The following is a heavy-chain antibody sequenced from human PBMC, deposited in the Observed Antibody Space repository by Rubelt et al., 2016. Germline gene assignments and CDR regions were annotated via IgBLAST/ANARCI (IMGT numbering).Heavy chain of an antibody. V-gene: IGHV4-34*01. CDR3: ARGASPWYYGTNDYYQY. CDR1: GGSFSGYS. Sequence: CGEGLLKPSETLSLTCVVSGGSFSGYSWSWVRQPPEKGLEWIGDVNHAAVTVYSPSLKSRVTISLDTSKNHLSLRLDSVTAADTAVYYCARGASPWYYGTNDYYQYWGPGSQVVVSS. CDR2: VNHAAVT. J-gene: IGHJ4*02. D-gene: IGHD3-10*01.